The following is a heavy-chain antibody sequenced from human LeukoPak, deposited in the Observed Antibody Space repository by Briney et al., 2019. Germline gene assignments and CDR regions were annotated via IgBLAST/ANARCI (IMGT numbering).Heavy chain of an antibody. CDR1: GFTFDDYA. V-gene: IGHV3-43*02. CDR2: ISGDGGST. CDR3: AKEGLRGDYYGMDV. Sequence: PGRSLRLSCAASGFTFDDYAMHWVRQAPGKGLEWVSLISGDGGSTYYADSVKGRFTISRDNSKNSLYLQMNSLRTEDTALYYCAKEGLRGDYYGMDVWGQGTTVTVSS. J-gene: IGHJ6*02.